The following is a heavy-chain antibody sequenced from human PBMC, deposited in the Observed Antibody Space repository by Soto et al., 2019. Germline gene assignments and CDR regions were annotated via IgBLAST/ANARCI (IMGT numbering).Heavy chain of an antibody. CDR1: GGSISNYY. V-gene: IGHV4-59*08. CDR2: IYYRGST. Sequence: PSETLSLTCTVSGGSISNYYWSWIRQPPGKGLEWIGYIYYRGSTNYNPSLKSRVTISVDTSKNQFSLRLNSVTAADTAVYYCARRWGGTFDIWGQGTMVTVSS. J-gene: IGHJ3*02. CDR3: ARRWGGTFDI. D-gene: IGHD3-10*01.